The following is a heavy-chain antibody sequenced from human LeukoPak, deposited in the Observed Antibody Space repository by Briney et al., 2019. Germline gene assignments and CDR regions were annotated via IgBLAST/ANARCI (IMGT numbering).Heavy chain of an antibody. J-gene: IGHJ4*02. CDR2: IYYAGRST. CDR3: ASNVLRYFDWLPTPGY. CDR1: GGSISNYY. D-gene: IGHD3-9*01. Sequence: SETLSLTCTVSGGSISNYYWTWIRQPPGRGLEWIGYIYYAGRSTNYNPSLKSRVTISLDTSKNQFSLKLSSVTAADTAVYYCASNVLRYFDWLPTPGYWGQGTLVTVSS. V-gene: IGHV4-59*12.